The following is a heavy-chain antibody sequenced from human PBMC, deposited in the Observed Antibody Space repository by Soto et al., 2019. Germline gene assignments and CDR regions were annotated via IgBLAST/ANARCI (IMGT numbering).Heavy chain of an antibody. CDR2: ISSDGTNT. CDR3: ARVPGYGGSDWYFDI. V-gene: IGHV3-30-3*01. J-gene: IGHJ2*01. Sequence: QVQLVESGGGVVHPGRSLRLSCAASGFTFTSYALLWVRQAPGKGLEWVAVISSDGTNTHHADSVKGRFTLSRDNSENTLYLQMNGLRAADTAVYYFARVPGYGGSDWYFDIWGRGTLVTVSS. CDR1: GFTFTSYA. D-gene: IGHD4-17*01.